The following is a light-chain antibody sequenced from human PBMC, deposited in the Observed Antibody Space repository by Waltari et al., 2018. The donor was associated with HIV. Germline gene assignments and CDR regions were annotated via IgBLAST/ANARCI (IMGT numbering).Light chain of an antibody. CDR2: EVN. Sequence: QSALTQPASVSGSPGQSITISCTGTSSDVGAYNYVSWYQHHRGEAPKLMIYEVNKRPSGVSYRFSGSKSGNAASLTISGLQAEDEADYYCTSYRSGSTLVFGSGTKVTVL. CDR3: TSYRSGSTLV. V-gene: IGLV2-14*01. J-gene: IGLJ1*01. CDR1: SSDVGAYNY.